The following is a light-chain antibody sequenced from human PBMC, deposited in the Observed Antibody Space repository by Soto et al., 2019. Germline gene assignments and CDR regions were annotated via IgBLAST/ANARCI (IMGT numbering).Light chain of an antibody. J-gene: IGKJ5*01. CDR2: DAS. Sequence: ESVLTQSPATLSLSPGEIATLSFRASQSVSSYLAWFQQKPGQAPRLLIYDASIRATGIPARFSGSGSETDFTLTISSLEPEDFAVYYCQQRASWVTFGQGTRLEIK. V-gene: IGKV3-11*01. CDR3: QQRASWVT. CDR1: QSVSSY.